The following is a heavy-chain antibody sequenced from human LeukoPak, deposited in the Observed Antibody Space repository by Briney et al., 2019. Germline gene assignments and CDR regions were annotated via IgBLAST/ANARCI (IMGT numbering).Heavy chain of an antibody. CDR1: GFTFKSYV. V-gene: IGHV3-30*02. Sequence: GGSLRLSCAASGFTFKSYVMHWVRQAPGRGLDWVASLRYDGGNIYYSESVKGRFTISRDNSKNTLYLQMNSLRSEDTAVYYCAKDWENYGDYYYYIDVWGKGTTVTVSS. D-gene: IGHD4-17*01. CDR3: AKDWENYGDYYYYIDV. J-gene: IGHJ6*03. CDR2: LRYDGGNI.